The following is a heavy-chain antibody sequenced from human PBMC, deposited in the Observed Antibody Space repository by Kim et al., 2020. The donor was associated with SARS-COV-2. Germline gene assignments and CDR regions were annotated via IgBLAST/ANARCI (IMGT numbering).Heavy chain of an antibody. V-gene: IGHV3-7*01. J-gene: IGHJ3*02. CDR1: GFTFSSYW. Sequence: GGSLRLSCAASGFTFSSYWMTWVRQAPGKGLEWVANIKQDGNQKYYVDSVKGRFTISRDNAKNSLYLQMNSLRAEDTALYYCARDGDLYSSGKDAFEIWG. CDR3: ARDGDLYSSGKDAFEI. CDR2: IKQDGNQK. D-gene: IGHD6-19*01.